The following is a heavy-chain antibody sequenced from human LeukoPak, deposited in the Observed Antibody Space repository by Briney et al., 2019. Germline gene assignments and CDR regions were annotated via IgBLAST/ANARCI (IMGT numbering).Heavy chain of an antibody. D-gene: IGHD6-13*01. Sequence: SETLSLTCTVSGGSISSSSYYWGWIRQPPGKGLEWIGSIYYSGSTYYNPSLKSRVTISVDTSKNQFSLKLSSVTAADTAVYYCARDLAAAALGDWGQGTLVTVSS. CDR3: ARDLAAAALGD. J-gene: IGHJ4*02. V-gene: IGHV4-39*07. CDR2: IYYSGST. CDR1: GGSISSSSYY.